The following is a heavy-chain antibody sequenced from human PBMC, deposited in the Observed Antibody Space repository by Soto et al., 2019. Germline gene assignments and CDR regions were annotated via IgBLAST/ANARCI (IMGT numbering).Heavy chain of an antibody. CDR3: AKDLLVSTPSGYYISFPDFDY. CDR2: ISGSGGST. J-gene: IGHJ4*02. V-gene: IGHV3-23*01. CDR1: GFTFSSYA. Sequence: GGSLRLSCAASGFTFSSYAISWVRQAPGKGLEWVSAISGSGGSTYYADSVKGRFTISRDNSKNTLYLQMNSLRAEDTAVYYCAKDLLVSTPSGYYISFPDFDYWGQGTLVTVSS. D-gene: IGHD3-3*01.